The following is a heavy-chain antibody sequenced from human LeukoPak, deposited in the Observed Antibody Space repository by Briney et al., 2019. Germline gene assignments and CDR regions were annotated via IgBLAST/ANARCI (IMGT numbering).Heavy chain of an antibody. D-gene: IGHD3-22*01. V-gene: IGHV3-48*03. CDR2: ISSSGRTI. CDR1: ALTLSYYG. J-gene: IGHJ3*02. Sequence: SLRLSWGASALTLSYYGTRWVSQAPGQGLEWVSYISSSGRTIYNADSVKGRFTIYRDNAKNSLYLQMISPRAEDTAVYYCASYYYDSSGYWFHAFDIWGQGTMVTVSS. CDR3: ASYYYDSSGYWFHAFDI.